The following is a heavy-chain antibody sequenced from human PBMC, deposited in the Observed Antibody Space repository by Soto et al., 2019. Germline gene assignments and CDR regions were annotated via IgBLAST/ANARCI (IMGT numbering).Heavy chain of an antibody. J-gene: IGHJ6*02. Sequence: EVQLVESGGGLVQPGGSLRLSCAASGFTFSSYWMHWVRQAPGKGLVWVSRINSDGSSTSYADSVKGRFTISRDNAKNSLYLQMNSLRAEDTAVYYCARVIRGWKAGGVGMDVWGQGTTVTVSS. CDR2: INSDGSST. CDR3: ARVIRGWKAGGVGMDV. D-gene: IGHD2-8*02. V-gene: IGHV3-74*01. CDR1: GFTFSSYW.